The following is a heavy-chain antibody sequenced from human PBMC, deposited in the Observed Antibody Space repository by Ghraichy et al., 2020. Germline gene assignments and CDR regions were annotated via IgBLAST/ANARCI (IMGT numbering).Heavy chain of an antibody. Sequence: GESLNISCAASGFTFTSYAMRWVRQAPGKGLEWVSSISGSGEKTYYADSVKGRLTISRDNSKNTLYLQMNSLRAEDTAVYYCAKGGTVRGVQYYNGMDVWGQGTTVTVSS. V-gene: IGHV3-23*01. CDR2: ISGSGEKT. D-gene: IGHD3-10*01. J-gene: IGHJ6*02. CDR3: AKGGTVRGVQYYNGMDV. CDR1: GFTFTSYA.